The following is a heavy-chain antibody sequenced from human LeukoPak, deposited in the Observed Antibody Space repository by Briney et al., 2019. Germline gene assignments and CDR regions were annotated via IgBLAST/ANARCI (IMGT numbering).Heavy chain of an antibody. CDR3: ARVFVGENFDY. D-gene: IGHD3-10*02. V-gene: IGHV3-66*01. Sequence: GGSLRLSCAASGFTVSSNYMSWVRQAPGKGLEWVSVIYSGGITYYADSVKGRFTISRDNSKNTLYLQMNSLRAEDTAVYYCARVFVGENFDYWGQGTLVTVSS. CDR1: GFTVSSNY. J-gene: IGHJ4*02. CDR2: IYSGGIT.